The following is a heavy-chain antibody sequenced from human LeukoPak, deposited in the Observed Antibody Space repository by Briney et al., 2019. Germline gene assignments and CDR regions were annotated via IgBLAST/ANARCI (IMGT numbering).Heavy chain of an antibody. V-gene: IGHV4-4*07. CDR1: GGSLSSYY. D-gene: IGHD6-13*01. J-gene: IGHJ3*02. CDR3: AGPVSSSWDDAFDI. CDR2: VYTSGST. Sequence: PSETLSLTCTVSGGSLSSYYWSWIRQPAGKGLEWIGRVYTSGSTNYNPSLKSRVTISVDTSKNQFSLKLSSVTAADTAVYYCAGPVSSSWDDAFDIWGQGTMVTVSS.